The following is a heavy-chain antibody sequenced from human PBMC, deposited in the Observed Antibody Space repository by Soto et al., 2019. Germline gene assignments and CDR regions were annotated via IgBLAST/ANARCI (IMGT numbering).Heavy chain of an antibody. CDR3: AKSKAARPDDAFDI. CDR2: ISGSGGST. D-gene: IGHD6-6*01. Sequence: LSLTCAASGFTFSSYAMSWVRQAPGKGLEWVSAISGSGGSTYYADSVKGRFTISRDNSKNTLYLQMNSLRAEDTAVYYCAKSKAARPDDAFDIWGQGTMVTVSS. CDR1: GFTFSSYA. J-gene: IGHJ3*02. V-gene: IGHV3-23*01.